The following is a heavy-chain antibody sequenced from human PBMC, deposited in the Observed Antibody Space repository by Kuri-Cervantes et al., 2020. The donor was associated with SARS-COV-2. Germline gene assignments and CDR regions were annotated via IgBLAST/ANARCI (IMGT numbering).Heavy chain of an antibody. CDR2: ISSSGSTI. D-gene: IGHD6-19*01. CDR3: AKGGLDSGWGY. Sequence: LSLTCAASGFTFSDYYMSWIRQAPGKGLEWVSYISSSGSTIYYADSVKGRFTISRDNSKNTLYLQMNSLRAEDTAVYYCAKGGLDSGWGYWGQGTLVTVSS. CDR1: GFTFSDYY. J-gene: IGHJ4*02. V-gene: IGHV3-11*01.